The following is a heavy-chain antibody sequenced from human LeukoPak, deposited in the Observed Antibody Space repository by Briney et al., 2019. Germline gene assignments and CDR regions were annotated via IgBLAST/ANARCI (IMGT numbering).Heavy chain of an antibody. D-gene: IGHD1-7*01. CDR3: ARTIRGY. CDR1: GFTFDDYA. J-gene: IGHJ4*02. V-gene: IGHV3-9*01. Sequence: GGSLRLSCAASGFTFDDYAMHWVRQAPGKGLEWVSGISWNSGSIGYADSVKGRFTISRDNAKNSLYLQMNSLRAEDTAVYYCARTIRGYWGQGTLVTVSS. CDR2: ISWNSGSI.